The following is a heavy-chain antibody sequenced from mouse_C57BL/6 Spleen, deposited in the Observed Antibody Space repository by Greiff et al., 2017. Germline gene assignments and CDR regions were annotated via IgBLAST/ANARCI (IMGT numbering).Heavy chain of an antibody. CDR1: GYTFTSYW. Sequence: QVQLKQPGAELVKPGASVKMSCKASGYTFTSYWITWVKQRPGQGLEWIGDIYPGSGSTNYNEKFKSKATLTVDTSSSTAYMQLSSLTSEDSAVYDCARVRYDYEDAMDYTGQGASVTVSS. V-gene: IGHV1-55*01. CDR3: ARVRYDYEDAMDY. J-gene: IGHJ4*01. D-gene: IGHD2-4*01. CDR2: IYPGSGST.